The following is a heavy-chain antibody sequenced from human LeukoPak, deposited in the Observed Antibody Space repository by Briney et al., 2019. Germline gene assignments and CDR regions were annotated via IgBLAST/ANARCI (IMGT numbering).Heavy chain of an antibody. CDR1: GFTFSSYA. CDR2: ISGSGGST. Sequence: GGSLRLSCAASGFTFSSYAMSWVPQAPGKGLEWVSAISGSGGSTYYADSVKGRFTISRDNSKNTLYLQMNSLRAEDTAVYYCAKFEWELSGFDYWGLGTLVTVSS. V-gene: IGHV3-23*01. D-gene: IGHD1-26*01. J-gene: IGHJ4*02. CDR3: AKFEWELSGFDY.